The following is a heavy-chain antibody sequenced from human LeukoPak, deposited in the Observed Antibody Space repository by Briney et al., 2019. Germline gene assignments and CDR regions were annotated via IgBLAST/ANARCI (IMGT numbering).Heavy chain of an antibody. V-gene: IGHV4-38-2*02. D-gene: IGHD6-19*01. CDR1: GYSISSGYY. CDR2: IYHSGST. Sequence: SETLSLTCTVSGYSISSGYYWGWIRQPPGKGLEWIGSIYHSGSTYYNPSLKSRVTISVDTSKNQFSLKLSSVTAADTAVYYCAREGPSSGPYYYYYYYMDVWGKGTTVTVSS. CDR3: AREGPSSGPYYYYYYYMDV. J-gene: IGHJ6*03.